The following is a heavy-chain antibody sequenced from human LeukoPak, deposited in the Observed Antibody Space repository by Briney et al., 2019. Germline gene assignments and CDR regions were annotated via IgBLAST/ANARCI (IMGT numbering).Heavy chain of an antibody. CDR2: ISAYNGNT. J-gene: IGHJ4*02. D-gene: IGHD3-22*01. CDR1: GGTFSSYA. V-gene: IGHV1-18*01. CDR3: ARVSKFGGDYYDSSGYYRH. Sequence: ASVKVSCKASGGTFSSYAISWVRQAPGQGLEWMGWISAYNGNTNYAQKLQGRVTMTTDTSTSTAYMELRSLRSDDTAVYYCARVSKFGGDYYDSSGYYRHWGQGTLVTVSS.